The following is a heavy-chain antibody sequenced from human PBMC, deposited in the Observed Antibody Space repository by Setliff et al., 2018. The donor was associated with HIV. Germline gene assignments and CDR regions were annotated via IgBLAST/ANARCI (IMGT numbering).Heavy chain of an antibody. V-gene: IGHV5-51*01. CDR3: ARPRCSGGSCSTRDAFDI. D-gene: IGHD2-15*01. CDR2: IYPGDSDT. Sequence: PGESLKISCKGSGYSFTSYWIGWVRQMPGKGLGWMGIIYPGDSDTRYSPSFQGQVTISADKSISTAYLQWSSLKASDTAMYYCARPRCSGGSCSTRDAFDIWGQGTMVTVSS. J-gene: IGHJ3*02. CDR1: GYSFTSYW.